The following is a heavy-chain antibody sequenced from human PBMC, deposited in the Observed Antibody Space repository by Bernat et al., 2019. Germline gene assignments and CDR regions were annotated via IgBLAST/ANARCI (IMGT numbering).Heavy chain of an antibody. J-gene: IGHJ4*02. CDR2: ISDDGSNK. D-gene: IGHD1-26*01. CDR3: ARGSGRYCRNFDY. V-gene: IGHV3-30-3*01. Sequence: QVQLVESGGGVVQPGRSLRLSCAASGFTLSSYAMHWVRQAPGQGLEWVAVISDDGSNKYYADSVKGRFTISRDKSKNTLYLQMNRLRAEDTAVYYWARGSGRYCRNFDYWGQGTLVTVSS. CDR1: GFTLSSYA.